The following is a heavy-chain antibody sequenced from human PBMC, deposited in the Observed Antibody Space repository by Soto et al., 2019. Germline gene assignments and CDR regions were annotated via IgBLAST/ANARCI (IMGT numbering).Heavy chain of an antibody. CDR2: MYYSGSP. V-gene: IGHV4-59*11. CDR1: GGSISSQY. J-gene: IGHJ4*02. CDR3: ARGAATGRSDS. Sequence: PWETLSLTCTVSGGSISSQYWSWIRQPPGQGLEWIAYMYYSGSPNYNPSLKSRVTISVDTSKNQFSLNLSFVTAADTAVYYCARGAATGRSDSWGQGTLVTVSS. D-gene: IGHD6-13*01.